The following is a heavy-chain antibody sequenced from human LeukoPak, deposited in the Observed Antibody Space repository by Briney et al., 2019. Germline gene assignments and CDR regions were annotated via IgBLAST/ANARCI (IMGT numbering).Heavy chain of an antibody. J-gene: IGHJ4*02. CDR1: GFTFSSYA. CDR2: ISYDGSNK. CDR3: ASWSGDY. Sequence: GGSLRLSCAASGFTFSSYAMHWVRQAPGKGLEWVAVISYDGSNKYYADSVKGRFTISRDNSKNTLYLQMNSLRAEDTAVYYCASWSGDYWGQGTLVTVSS. D-gene: IGHD3-10*01. V-gene: IGHV3-30*01.